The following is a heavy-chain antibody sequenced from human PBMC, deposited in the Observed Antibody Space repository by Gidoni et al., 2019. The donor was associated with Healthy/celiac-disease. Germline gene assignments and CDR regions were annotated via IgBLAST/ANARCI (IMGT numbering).Heavy chain of an antibody. D-gene: IGHD3-3*01. V-gene: IGHV4-4*07. J-gene: IGHJ6*02. CDR3: AREKSLWSGDYMGGYYYYGMDV. CDR2: IYTSGST. Sequence: GLEWIGRIYTSGSTNYNPSLKSRVTMSVDTSKNQFSLKLSSVTAADTAVYYCAREKSLWSGDYMGGYYYYGMDVWGQGTTVTVSS.